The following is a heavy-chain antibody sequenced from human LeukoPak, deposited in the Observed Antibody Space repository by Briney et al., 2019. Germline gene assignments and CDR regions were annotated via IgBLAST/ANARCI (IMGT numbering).Heavy chain of an antibody. D-gene: IGHD4-17*01. CDR1: GFTFSSYG. CDR2: IWYDGSNK. Sequence: GGSQRLSCAASGFTFSSYGMHWVRQAPGKGLEWVAVIWYDGSNKYYVDSVKGRFTISRDNSKNTLYLQMSSLRAEDTAVYYCARDLDYGDVTPLYYWGQGTLVTVSS. CDR3: ARDLDYGDVTPLYY. J-gene: IGHJ4*02. V-gene: IGHV3-33*01.